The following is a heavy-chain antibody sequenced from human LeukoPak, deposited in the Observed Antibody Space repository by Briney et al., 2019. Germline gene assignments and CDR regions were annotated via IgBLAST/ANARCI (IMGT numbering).Heavy chain of an antibody. V-gene: IGHV1-69*04. CDR3: ATYNVDYYDTGDGMDV. D-gene: IGHD3-22*01. CDR2: IIPMLSIT. J-gene: IGHJ6*02. Sequence: SVKVSCKASGGTFRSYAINWVRQAPGQGLEWMGRIIPMLSITNYAQKLQGRVTITADKSTNTAYMELSSLRSEDTAVYYCATYNVDYYDTGDGMDVWGQGTTVTVSS. CDR1: GGTFRSYA.